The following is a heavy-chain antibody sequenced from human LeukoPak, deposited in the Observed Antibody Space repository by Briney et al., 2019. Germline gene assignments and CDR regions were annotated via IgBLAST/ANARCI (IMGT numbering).Heavy chain of an antibody. J-gene: IGHJ4*02. Sequence: SETLSLTCTVSGGSISSSRYYWGWIRHPPGKGLEWIGRIYYSVSTYYNPCPKRRVTISLDTYKNQIPLKLRSVTAADTAVYYCARLPGFCSGGICYDYWGQGTLVTVSS. D-gene: IGHD2-15*01. V-gene: IGHV4-39*01. CDR3: ARLPGFCSGGICYDY. CDR2: IYYSVST. CDR1: GGSISSSRYY.